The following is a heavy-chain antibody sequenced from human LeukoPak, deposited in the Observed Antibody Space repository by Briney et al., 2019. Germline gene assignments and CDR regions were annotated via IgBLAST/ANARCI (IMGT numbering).Heavy chain of an antibody. CDR3: ARCADSGGSCYSVTN. CDR2: IYPGDSDT. D-gene: IGHD2-15*01. Sequence: GESLKISCQGSGGSSRYRFSTYYIGWVRQMPGKGLEWMGIIYPGDSDTRYSPSFQGQVTISADKSISTAYLQWSSLKASDTAMYHCARCADSGGSCYSVTNWGQGTLVTVSS. CDR1: GGSSRYRFSTYY. V-gene: IGHV5-51*01. J-gene: IGHJ4*02.